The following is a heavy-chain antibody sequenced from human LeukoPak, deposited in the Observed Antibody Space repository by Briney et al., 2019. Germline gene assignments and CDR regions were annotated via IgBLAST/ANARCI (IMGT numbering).Heavy chain of an antibody. CDR2: INPNSGGT. CDR1: GGTFTGYY. D-gene: IGHD4-11*01. CDR3: ARDYSNYRSGLAYYMDV. V-gene: IGHV1-2*02. J-gene: IGHJ6*03. Sequence: ASVKVSCKASGGTFTGYYMHWVRQAPGQGLEWMGWINPNSGGTNYAQKFQGRVTMTRDTSISTAYMELSRLRSDDTAVYYCARDYSNYRSGLAYYMDVWGKGTTVTVSS.